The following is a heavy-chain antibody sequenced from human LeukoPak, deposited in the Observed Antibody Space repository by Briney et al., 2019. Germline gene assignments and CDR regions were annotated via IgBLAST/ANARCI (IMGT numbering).Heavy chain of an antibody. CDR3: ARHGPTSTGHYFDN. J-gene: IGHJ4*02. V-gene: IGHV2-70*04. D-gene: IGHD2-8*02. Sequence: ESGPTLVNPTQTLTLTCTFSGFSPSTSQMRVTWIRQPPGKALEWLARIDWDDDKFYSTSLRTRVTISKDTSKNQVVLTMTNMDPVGTAAYYCARHGPTSTGHYFDNWGQGTLVTVSS. CDR1: GFSPSTSQMR. CDR2: IDWDDDK.